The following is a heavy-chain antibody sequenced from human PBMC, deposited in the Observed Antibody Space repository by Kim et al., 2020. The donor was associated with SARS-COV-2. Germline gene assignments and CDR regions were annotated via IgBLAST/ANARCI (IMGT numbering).Heavy chain of an antibody. CDR3: ARGGKTYYYDSSGLRAFDI. V-gene: IGHV1-8*01. CDR2: MNPNSGNT. J-gene: IGHJ3*02. Sequence: ASVKVSCKASGYTFTSYDINWVRQATGQGLEWMGWMNPNSGNTGYAQKFQGRVTMTRNTSISTAYMELSSLRSEDTAVYYCARGGKTYYYDSSGLRAFDIWGQGTMVTVSS. D-gene: IGHD3-22*01. CDR1: GYTFTSYD.